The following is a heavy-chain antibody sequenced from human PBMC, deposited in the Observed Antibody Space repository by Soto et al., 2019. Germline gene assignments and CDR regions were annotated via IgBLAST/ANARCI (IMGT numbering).Heavy chain of an antibody. CDR3: EKFPKYYSDSSGYYP. D-gene: IGHD3-22*01. CDR2: ISYDGSNK. CDR1: GFTFSSYG. Sequence: GGSLRLSCAASGFTFSSYGMHWVRQAPGKGLEWVAVISYDGSNKYYADSVKGRFTISRDNSKNTLYLQMNSLRAEDTAVYYCEKFPKYYSDSSGYYPLGQGTLVTVSS. J-gene: IGHJ5*02. V-gene: IGHV3-30*18.